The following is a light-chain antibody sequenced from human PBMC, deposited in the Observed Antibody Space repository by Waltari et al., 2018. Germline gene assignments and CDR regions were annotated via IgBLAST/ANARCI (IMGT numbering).Light chain of an antibody. Sequence: QSALTQPASVSGSPGQSITISCTGTSSDVGSYNYVSWYQQHPGKAPKLMIYEVSNRPSGVSSRFSGSKSGNTASLTISGLQADDEADYYCSSYTSSSSYVFGTGTKVTVL. J-gene: IGLJ1*01. CDR2: EVS. CDR1: SSDVGSYNY. CDR3: SSYTSSSSYV. V-gene: IGLV2-14*01.